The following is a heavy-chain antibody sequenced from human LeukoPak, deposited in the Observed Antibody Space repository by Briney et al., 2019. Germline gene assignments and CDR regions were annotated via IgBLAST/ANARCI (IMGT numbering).Heavy chain of an antibody. V-gene: IGHV4-59*08. CDR1: GGSTTSHY. Sequence: SETLSLTCTVSGGSTTSHYWSWIRQPPGKRLEWIGYMFYTGRTNYSPSLNSRVTISVDTSKKQFSLKLSSVTAADTAVYFCARHRLEMASTHDAVDLWGQGTMVTVSS. CDR3: ARHRLEMASTHDAVDL. D-gene: IGHD5-24*01. J-gene: IGHJ3*01. CDR2: MFYTGRT.